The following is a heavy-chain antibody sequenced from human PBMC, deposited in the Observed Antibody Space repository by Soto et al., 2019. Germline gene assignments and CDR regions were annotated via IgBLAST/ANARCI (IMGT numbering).Heavy chain of an antibody. D-gene: IGHD6-6*01. CDR3: ARLIAARGFSDY. CDR1: GGSFSGYY. Sequence: PSETLSLTCAVYGGSFSGYYWSWIRQPPGKGLEWIGEINHSGSTNYNPSLKSRVTISVDTSKNQFSLKLSSVTAADTPVYYCARLIAARGFSDYWGQGTLVTVSS. V-gene: IGHV4-34*01. CDR2: INHSGST. J-gene: IGHJ4*02.